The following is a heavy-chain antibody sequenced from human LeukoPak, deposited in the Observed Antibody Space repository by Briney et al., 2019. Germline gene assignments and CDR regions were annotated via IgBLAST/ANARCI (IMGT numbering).Heavy chain of an antibody. Sequence: ASVKVSCKASGYTFTGYYIHWVRQAPGQGLEWMRWINLNSGGTNYAQKFQDRVTMTRDTSITTAYMELSRLRFDDTALYHCARSPHILTGENFDYWGQGTLVTVSS. D-gene: IGHD3-9*01. CDR2: INLNSGGT. CDR1: GYTFTGYY. J-gene: IGHJ4*02. CDR3: ARSPHILTGENFDY. V-gene: IGHV1-2*02.